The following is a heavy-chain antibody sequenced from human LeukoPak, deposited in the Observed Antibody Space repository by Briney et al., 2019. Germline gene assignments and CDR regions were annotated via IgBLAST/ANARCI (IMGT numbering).Heavy chain of an antibody. CDR1: GFTFSSYS. Sequence: PGGSLRLSCAASGFTFSSYSMNWVRQAPGKGLEWVSSISSSSSYLYYADSVKGRFTISRDNAKNSLYLQMNSLRAEDTAVYYCARDALRYNYYDSSAQLKGSRLFDYWGQGTLVTVSS. J-gene: IGHJ4*02. CDR2: ISSSSSYL. CDR3: ARDALRYNYYDSSAQLKGSRLFDY. D-gene: IGHD3-22*01. V-gene: IGHV3-21*01.